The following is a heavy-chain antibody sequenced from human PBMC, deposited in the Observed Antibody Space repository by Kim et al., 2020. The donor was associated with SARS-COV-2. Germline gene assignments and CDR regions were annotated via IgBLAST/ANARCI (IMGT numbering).Heavy chain of an antibody. V-gene: IGHV5-51*01. CDR2: IYPSDSDI. D-gene: IGHD6-6*01. CDR3: ARLWRGSKYSSSGGLDV. CDR1: GYNFTNYW. J-gene: IGHJ6*02. Sequence: GESLKISWEGSGYNFTNYWIGWVRRMPGKGLECMGIIYPSDSDIRYSPSFQGQVTISVDKSITTAYLQWRSLKAPDTAMYYCARLWRGSKYSSSGGLDVWGPGTTVSVSS.